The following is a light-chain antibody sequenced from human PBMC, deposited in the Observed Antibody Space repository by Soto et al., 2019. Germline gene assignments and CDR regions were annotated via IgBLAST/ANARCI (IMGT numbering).Light chain of an antibody. Sequence: DIQMTQSPSSLSAAVGDRVTITCRASQSISSYLNWYQQKPGKAPKLLIYAASSLQSGVPSRCSGSGSGTDFTLTISSLQPEDFETYYCQQSYSTPLTFGGGTKVEIQ. CDR3: QQSYSTPLT. J-gene: IGKJ4*01. CDR1: QSISSY. CDR2: AAS. V-gene: IGKV1-39*01.